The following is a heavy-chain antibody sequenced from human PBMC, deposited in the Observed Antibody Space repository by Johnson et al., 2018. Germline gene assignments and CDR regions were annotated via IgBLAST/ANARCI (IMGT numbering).Heavy chain of an antibody. CDR1: GFTFSSYG. CDR3: AKDLDVEVVETAGYFQH. D-gene: IGHD2-15*01. V-gene: IGHV3-30*18. CDR2: ISYDGSNK. Sequence: QVQLVQSGGGVVQXGRSXRLXCAASGFTFSSYGMHWVRQAPGKGLEWVAVISYDGSNKYYADSEKGRFTISRDNSKKTLYLQMNSLRPEDTAMYYCAKDLDVEVVETAGYFQHWGQGTLVTVSS. J-gene: IGHJ1*01.